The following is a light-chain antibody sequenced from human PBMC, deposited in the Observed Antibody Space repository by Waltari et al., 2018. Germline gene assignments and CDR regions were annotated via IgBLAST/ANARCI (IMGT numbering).Light chain of an antibody. J-gene: IGLJ3*02. Sequence: QSVLTQPPSVSGAPGQRVTISCTGSSSNIGAGFAVHWYQQLPGTAPKLLIYGKRNRPSGVPDRFSGSKSGTSASLAITGLQAEDEADYYCQSYGSDWVFGGGTKLTVL. V-gene: IGLV1-40*01. CDR2: GKR. CDR1: SSNIGAGFA. CDR3: QSYGSDWV.